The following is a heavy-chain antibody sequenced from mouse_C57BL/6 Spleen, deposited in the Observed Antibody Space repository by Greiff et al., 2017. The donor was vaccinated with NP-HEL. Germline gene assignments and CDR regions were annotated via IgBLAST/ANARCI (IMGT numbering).Heavy chain of an antibody. J-gene: IGHJ1*03. CDR3: AREYYGSSFYWYFEV. Sequence: EVKLVESGGGLVKPGGSLKLSCAASGFTFSDYGMHWVRQAPEKGLEWVAYISSGSSTIYYADTVKGRFTISRDNAKNTLFLQMTSLRSEDTAMYYCAREYYGSSFYWYFEVWGTGTTVTVSS. D-gene: IGHD1-1*01. CDR2: ISSGSSTI. V-gene: IGHV5-17*01. CDR1: GFTFSDYG.